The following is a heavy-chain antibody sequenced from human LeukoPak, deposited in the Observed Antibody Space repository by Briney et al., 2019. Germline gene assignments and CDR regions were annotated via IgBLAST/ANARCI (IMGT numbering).Heavy chain of an antibody. CDR3: ARGLRGCSGGSCYPNWFDP. J-gene: IGHJ5*02. D-gene: IGHD2-15*01. CDR1: GYTFTSYD. V-gene: IGHV1-8*01. Sequence: ASVKVSCKASGYTFTSYDINWVRQATGQGLEWMGWMNPNSGNTGYALKFQGRVTMTRNTSISTAYMELSSLRSEDTAVYYCARGLRGCSGGSCYPNWFDPWGQGTLVTVSS. CDR2: MNPNSGNT.